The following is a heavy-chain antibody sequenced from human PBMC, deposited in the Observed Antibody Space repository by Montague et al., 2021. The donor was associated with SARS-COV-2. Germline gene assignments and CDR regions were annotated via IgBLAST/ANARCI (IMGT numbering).Heavy chain of an antibody. D-gene: IGHD6-13*01. J-gene: IGHJ3*02. CDR3: AKDRQLVGDDAFDI. Sequence: SLRLSCAASGFTFSSYVMSWVRQAPGKGLEWVSTISISDGNTYYADSVKGRFTISRDKSKNTLYLQMNSLRAEDTAVYYCAKDRQLVGDDAFDIWGQGTMVTVSS. CDR2: ISISDGNT. CDR1: GFTFSSYV. V-gene: IGHV3-23*01.